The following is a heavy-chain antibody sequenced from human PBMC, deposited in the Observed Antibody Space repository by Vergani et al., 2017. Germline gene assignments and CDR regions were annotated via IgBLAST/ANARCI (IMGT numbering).Heavy chain of an antibody. CDR3: ARSPRGNYNGRDAFDI. CDR1: GGSISSSSYY. Sequence: QLQLQESGPGLVKPSETLSLTCTVSGGSISSSSYYWTWIRQPPGKGLEWIGYIYDSGDTKYNPSLKSRVTMSLDTSKNQFSLNLYSVTAADTAVYYCARSPRGNYNGRDAFDIWGQGTMVTVSS. CDR2: IYDSGDT. D-gene: IGHD1-7*01. V-gene: IGHV4-61*05. J-gene: IGHJ3*02.